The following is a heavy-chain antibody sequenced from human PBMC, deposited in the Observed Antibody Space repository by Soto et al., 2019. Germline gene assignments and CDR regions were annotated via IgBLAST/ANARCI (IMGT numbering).Heavy chain of an antibody. V-gene: IGHV3-30*18. CDR3: VNLAVAGNDY. CDR1: GFTFSSYA. Sequence: PGGSLRLSCAASGFTFSSYAMSWVRQAPGKGLEWVAVISYDGSNKYYADSVKGRFTISRDNSKNTLYLQMNSLRAEDTAVYYCVNLAVAGNDYWGQGTLVTVSS. D-gene: IGHD6-19*01. CDR2: ISYDGSNK. J-gene: IGHJ4*02.